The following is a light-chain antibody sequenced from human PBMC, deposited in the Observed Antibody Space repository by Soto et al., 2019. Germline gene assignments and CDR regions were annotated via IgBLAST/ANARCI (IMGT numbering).Light chain of an antibody. V-gene: IGKV1-39*01. J-gene: IGKJ1*01. CDR1: QTISRY. CDR2: GAS. CDR3: QQTYSSPRT. Sequence: DIQMTQSPSSLSASLGDRVTITCRASQTISRYLNWYQQKPVKAPKVLIYGASSLLSGVPSRFRASGSGTAFTLTISSLQPEDFATYYCQQTYSSPRTFGQGTKVEIK.